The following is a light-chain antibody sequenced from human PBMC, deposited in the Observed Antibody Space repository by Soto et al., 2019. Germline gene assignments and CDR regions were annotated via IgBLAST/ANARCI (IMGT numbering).Light chain of an antibody. CDR2: DVS. CDR3: SSYTSSSTLG. V-gene: IGLV2-14*01. J-gene: IGLJ2*01. CDR1: SSDVGGYNY. Sequence: QSVLTQPAPVSGSPGQSITISCTGTSSDVGGYNYVSWYQQHPGKAPKLMIYDVSNRPSGVSNRFSGSKSGNTASLTISGLQAEDEADYYCSSYTSSSTLGFGGGTKLTVL.